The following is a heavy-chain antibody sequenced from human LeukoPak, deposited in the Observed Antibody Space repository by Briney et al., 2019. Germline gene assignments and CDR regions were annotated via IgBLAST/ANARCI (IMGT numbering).Heavy chain of an antibody. CDR1: GYTFTSNY. D-gene: IGHD3-3*01. J-gene: IGHJ4*02. CDR2: INPSGGRT. V-gene: IGHV1-46*01. CDR3: ARGSRFLDY. Sequence: ASVKVSCKASGYTFTSNYIHWVRQAPGQGLEWLGIINPSGGRTTYGQNFQGRVTMTRDTSTSTVYMELSSLRSEDTAVYYCARGSRFLDYWGQGTLVTVSS.